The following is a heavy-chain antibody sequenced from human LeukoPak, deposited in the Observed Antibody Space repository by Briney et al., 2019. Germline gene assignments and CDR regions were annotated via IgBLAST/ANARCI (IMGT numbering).Heavy chain of an antibody. V-gene: IGHV1-69*13. Sequence: RASVKVSCKASGGTFSSYAISWVRQAPGQGLEWMGGIIPIFGTANYAQKFQGRVTITADESTSTAYMELSSLRSEDTAVYYCASLDVDGSGSYYTPYYFDYWGQGTLVTVSS. CDR3: ASLDVDGSGSYYTPYYFDY. CDR2: IIPIFGTA. CDR1: GGTFSSYA. J-gene: IGHJ4*02. D-gene: IGHD3-10*01.